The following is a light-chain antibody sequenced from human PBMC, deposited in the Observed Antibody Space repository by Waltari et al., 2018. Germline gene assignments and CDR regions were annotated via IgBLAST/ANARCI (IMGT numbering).Light chain of an antibody. V-gene: IGKV3-20*01. CDR1: QSASNYF. J-gene: IGKJ4*01. CDR3: QQYDSIVLT. Sequence: LTQSPGTLSLSPGERATLSCRAIQSASNYFLNWYQQKPGQAPRLLIYGASSRATGIPDRFSGSGSGTDFTLTISRLEPEDFAVYYCQQYDSIVLTFGGGTKVEI. CDR2: GAS.